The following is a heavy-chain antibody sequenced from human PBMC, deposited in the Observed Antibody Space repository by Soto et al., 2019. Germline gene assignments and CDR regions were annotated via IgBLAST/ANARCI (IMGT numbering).Heavy chain of an antibody. J-gene: IGHJ5*02. CDR3: ARTEIAVAGSLNWIDP. V-gene: IGHV1-18*01. CDR1: GYTFTSYG. CDR2: ISSYNGNT. Sequence: QVQLVQSGAEVKKPGASVKVSCKASGYTFTSYGISWVRQAPGQGLEWMGWISSYNGNTNYAQKLQDRVTRTTDTSTSTAHMDLRTLRSDDTAVYYCARTEIAVAGSLNWIDPWGQGTLVTVSS. D-gene: IGHD6-19*01.